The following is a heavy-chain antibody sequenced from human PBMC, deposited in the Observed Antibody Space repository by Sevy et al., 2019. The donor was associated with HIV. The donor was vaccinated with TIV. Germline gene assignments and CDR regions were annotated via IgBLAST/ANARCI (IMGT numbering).Heavy chain of an antibody. Sequence: SETLSLTCIVSGDSISSSSYYWGWIRQPPGKGLEWIASISYSGNTYYNPSLKSRTTMSIDTSKNQVFLTLNSVTAPDAAVYYCARSNPYYDFWSGYMTSGYFDFWGPGTLVTVSS. CDR2: ISYSGNT. CDR3: ARSNPYYDFWSGYMTSGYFDF. V-gene: IGHV4-39*01. D-gene: IGHD3-3*01. J-gene: IGHJ4*02. CDR1: GDSISSSSYY.